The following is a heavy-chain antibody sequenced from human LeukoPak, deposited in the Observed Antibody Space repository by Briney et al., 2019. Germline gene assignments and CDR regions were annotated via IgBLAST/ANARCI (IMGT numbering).Heavy chain of an antibody. CDR1: GGSISSYY. J-gene: IGHJ4*02. Sequence: ASETLSLTCTVSGGSISSYYWSWIRQPAGKGLEWIGRIYTSGSTNYNPSLESRVTMSVDTSKNQFSLKLSSVTAADTAVYYCARAPDEYCSSTSCYTGFDYWGQGTLVTVSS. D-gene: IGHD2-2*02. V-gene: IGHV4-4*07. CDR3: ARAPDEYCSSTSCYTGFDY. CDR2: IYTSGST.